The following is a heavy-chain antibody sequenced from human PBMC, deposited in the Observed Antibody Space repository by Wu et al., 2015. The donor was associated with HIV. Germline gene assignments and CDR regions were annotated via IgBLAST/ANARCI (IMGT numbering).Heavy chain of an antibody. CDR2: INPNSGGT. CDR1: GYTFTGYY. V-gene: IGHV1-2*02. Sequence: QVQLVQSGAEVKKPGASVKVSCKASGYTFTGYYMHWVRQAPGQGLEWMGWINPNSGGTNYAQKFQGRVTMTRDTSISTAYMELSRLRSDDTAVYYCARGGSKVAAAEGRAFDIWGQGTMVTVSS. CDR3: ARGGSKVAAAEGRAFDI. D-gene: IGHD6-13*01. J-gene: IGHJ3*02.